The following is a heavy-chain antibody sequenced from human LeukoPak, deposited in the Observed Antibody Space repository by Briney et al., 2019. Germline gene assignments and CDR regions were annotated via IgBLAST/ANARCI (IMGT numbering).Heavy chain of an antibody. D-gene: IGHD5-12*01. V-gene: IGHV1-69*11. CDR1: GGTFSTYS. J-gene: IGHJ3*02. Sequence: ASMKVSCKASGGTFSTYSINWVRQAPGQGLEWMGRIIPILSQANNAQKFQGRVSITADEFTSTAYMELSSLRSEDTAVYYCATGGGYVDAFDIWGQGTMVTVSS. CDR3: ATGGGYVDAFDI. CDR2: IIPILSQA.